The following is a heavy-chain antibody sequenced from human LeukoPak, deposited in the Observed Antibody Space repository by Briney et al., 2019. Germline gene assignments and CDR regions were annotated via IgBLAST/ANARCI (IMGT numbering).Heavy chain of an antibody. D-gene: IGHD3-10*01. J-gene: IGHJ4*02. CDR2: INHSGST. CDR1: GGSISSGGYY. CDR3: ARRGRSMVRGVILG. Sequence: PSETLSLTCTVSGGSISSGGYYWSWIRQPPGKGLEWIGEINHSGSTNYNPSLKSRVTISVDTSKNQFSLKLSSVTAADTAVYYCARRGRSMVRGVILGWGQGTLVTVSS. V-gene: IGHV4-39*07.